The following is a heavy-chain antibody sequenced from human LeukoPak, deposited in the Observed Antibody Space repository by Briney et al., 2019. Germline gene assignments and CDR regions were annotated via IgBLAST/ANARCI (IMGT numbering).Heavy chain of an antibody. D-gene: IGHD4-23*01. CDR1: GGSITGDY. V-gene: IGHV4-4*07. CDR2: IYTGGST. CDR3: TRWYGGHGFDY. Sequence: SETLSLTCTVSGGSITGDYWSSIRLPAGKGLEWIGRIYTGGSTNYNPSLKSRVTMSVDTSKNQFSLKLSSVTAADTAIYYCTRWYGGHGFDYWGQGTLVTVSS. J-gene: IGHJ4*02.